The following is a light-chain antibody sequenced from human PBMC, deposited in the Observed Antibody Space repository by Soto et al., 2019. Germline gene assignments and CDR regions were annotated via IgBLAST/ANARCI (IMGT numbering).Light chain of an antibody. CDR3: QKYESADRT. J-gene: IGKJ1*01. V-gene: IGKV1-27*01. Sequence: DVQMTQSPSSLSASVGARVTITCRASQGISNSLAWYQQRPGRVPKLLIYGASNLQSEVPSRFSGSGSGTDFTLTISSLQPEDVATYYCQKYESADRTFGEGTKADI. CDR2: GAS. CDR1: QGISNS.